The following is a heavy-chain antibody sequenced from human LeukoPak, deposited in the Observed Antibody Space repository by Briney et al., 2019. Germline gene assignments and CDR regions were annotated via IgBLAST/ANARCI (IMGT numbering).Heavy chain of an antibody. V-gene: IGHV4-34*01. CDR2: INHSGST. CDR3: ATLSRIAAPN. D-gene: IGHD6-13*01. Sequence: SETLSLTCAVYGGSFSGYYWGWIRQPPGKGLEWIGEINHSGSTNYNPSLKSRVTISVDTSKNQFSLKLSSVTAADTAVYYCATLSRIAAPNWGQGTLVTVSS. CDR1: GGSFSGYY. J-gene: IGHJ4*02.